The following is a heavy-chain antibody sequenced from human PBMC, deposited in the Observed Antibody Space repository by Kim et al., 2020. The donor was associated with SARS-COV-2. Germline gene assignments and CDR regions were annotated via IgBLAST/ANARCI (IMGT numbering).Heavy chain of an antibody. D-gene: IGHD3-22*01. V-gene: IGHV3-30*07. J-gene: IGHJ4*02. Sequence: RFTISRDNSKNTLYLQMNSLRAEDTAVYYCARNLILNYYDSSGYLRGLDYWGQGTLVTVSS. CDR3: ARNLILNYYDSSGYLRGLDY.